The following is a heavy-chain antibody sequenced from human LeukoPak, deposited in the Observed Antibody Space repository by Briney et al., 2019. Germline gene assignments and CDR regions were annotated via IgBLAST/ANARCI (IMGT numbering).Heavy chain of an antibody. CDR1: GFTFSSNA. Sequence: GRSLRLSCAASGFTFSSNAIHWVRQALGKGLEWVAEISYDGGNTYYADSVKGRFTISRDNSKNTLYLQMNSLRAEDTAVYYCAKEGTGIHFDYWGQGTLVTVSS. CDR3: AKEGTGIHFDY. D-gene: IGHD1-1*01. V-gene: IGHV3-30-3*01. J-gene: IGHJ4*02. CDR2: ISYDGGNT.